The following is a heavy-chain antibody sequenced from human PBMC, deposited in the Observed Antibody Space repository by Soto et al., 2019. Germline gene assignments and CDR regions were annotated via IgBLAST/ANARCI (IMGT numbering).Heavy chain of an antibody. CDR1: GFTFSSYG. J-gene: IGHJ4*02. V-gene: IGHV3-30*18. CDR3: AKDFDLSMGNWYYFDY. D-gene: IGHD1-1*01. Sequence: TGGSLRLSCAASGFTFSSYGMHWVRQAPGKGLEWVAVISYDGSNKYYADSVKGRFTISRDNSKNTLYLQMNSLRAEDTAVYYCAKDFDLSMGNWYYFDYWGQGTLVTVSS. CDR2: ISYDGSNK.